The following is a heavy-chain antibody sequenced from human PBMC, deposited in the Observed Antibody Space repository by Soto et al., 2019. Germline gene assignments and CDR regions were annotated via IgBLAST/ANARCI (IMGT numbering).Heavy chain of an antibody. J-gene: IGHJ4*02. CDR1: GFTFSNYA. CDR2: LSYDGNNI. V-gene: IGHV3-30-3*01. Sequence: QVQLVESGGGVDQPGRSLRLSCAASGFTFSNYAIHWVRQAPGKGLEWVAVLSYDGNNIHYADSVKGRFTVSRDNSKNTLFLQMNRLRAYDTALYYCARGPIGDAAMVTNYFDYWGQGTLVTVSS. D-gene: IGHD5-18*01. CDR3: ARGPIGDAAMVTNYFDY.